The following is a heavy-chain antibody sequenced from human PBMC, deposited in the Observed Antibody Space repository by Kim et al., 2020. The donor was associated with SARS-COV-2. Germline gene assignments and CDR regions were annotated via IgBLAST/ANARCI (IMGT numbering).Heavy chain of an antibody. D-gene: IGHD3-3*01. V-gene: IGHV1-46*01. CDR3: ARGPVWSGYYDY. J-gene: IGHJ4*02. Sequence: SYAQKFQGRVTMGRDTSTSTVYMELSSLRSEDTAVYYCARGPVWSGYYDYWGQGTLVTVSS.